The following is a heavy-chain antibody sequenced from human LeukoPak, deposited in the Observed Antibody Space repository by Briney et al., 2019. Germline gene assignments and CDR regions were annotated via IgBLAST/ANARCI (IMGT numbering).Heavy chain of an antibody. CDR1: GFTLDDYG. D-gene: IGHD3-3*01. CDR2: INWNGGST. V-gene: IGHV3-20*04. Sequence: PGGSLRLSCAASGFTLDDYGMSWVRQAPGKGLEWVSGINWNGGSTGYADSVKGRFTISRDNAKNSLYLQMNSLRAEDTALYYCARALGSYYDFWSGRAYYFDYWGQGTLVTVSS. J-gene: IGHJ4*02. CDR3: ARALGSYYDFWSGRAYYFDY.